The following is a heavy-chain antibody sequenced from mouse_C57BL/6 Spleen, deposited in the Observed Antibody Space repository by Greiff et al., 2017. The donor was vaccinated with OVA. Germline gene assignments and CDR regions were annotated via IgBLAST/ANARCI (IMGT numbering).Heavy chain of an antibody. J-gene: IGHJ2*01. Sequence: QVQLKQPGAELVKPGASVKLSCKASGYTFTSYWMHWVKQRPGQGLEWIGMIHPNSGSTNYNEKFKSKATLTVDKSSSTAYMQLSSLTSEDSAVYYCARDYSNYYFDYWGQGTTLTVSS. V-gene: IGHV1-64*01. D-gene: IGHD2-5*01. CDR2: IHPNSGST. CDR3: ARDYSNYYFDY. CDR1: GYTFTSYW.